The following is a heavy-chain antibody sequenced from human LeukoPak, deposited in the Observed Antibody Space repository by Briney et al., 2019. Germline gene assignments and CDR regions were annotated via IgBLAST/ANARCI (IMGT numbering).Heavy chain of an antibody. CDR1: GGSISSYY. CDR2: IYTSGST. Sequence: SETLSLTCTISGGSISSYYWSWIRQPPGKGLEWIGYIYTSGSTNYNPSLKSRVTISVDTSKNQFSLKLSSVTAADTAVYYCARQVFIAAAGTDWFGPWGQGTLVTVSS. CDR3: ARQVFIAAAGTDWFGP. V-gene: IGHV4-4*09. J-gene: IGHJ5*02. D-gene: IGHD6-13*01.